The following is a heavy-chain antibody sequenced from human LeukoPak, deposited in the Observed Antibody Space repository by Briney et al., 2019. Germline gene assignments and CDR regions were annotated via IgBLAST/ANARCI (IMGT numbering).Heavy chain of an antibody. Sequence: SETLSLTCTVSGGSISSYYWGWIRQPPGKGLEWIGSIYYSGSTYYNPSLKSRVTISVDTSKNQFSLKLSSVTAADTAVYYCARVIAAAGTFDPWGQGTLVTVSS. CDR1: GGSISSYY. D-gene: IGHD6-13*01. J-gene: IGHJ5*02. CDR2: IYYSGST. V-gene: IGHV4-39*07. CDR3: ARVIAAAGTFDP.